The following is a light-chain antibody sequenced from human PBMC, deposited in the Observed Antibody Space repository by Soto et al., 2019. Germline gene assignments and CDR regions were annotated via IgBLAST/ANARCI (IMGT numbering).Light chain of an antibody. V-gene: IGKV1-39*01. Sequence: DIRMTQSPSSLSASVGDRVTITCRASASISNYLNWYQQTPGKAPNLLIYAASSLQSGVPSTFSGSGSGTDFTLTISSLQPEDFATYYCQQSYITPWTFGQGTKVEIK. J-gene: IGKJ1*01. CDR2: AAS. CDR3: QQSYITPWT. CDR1: ASISNY.